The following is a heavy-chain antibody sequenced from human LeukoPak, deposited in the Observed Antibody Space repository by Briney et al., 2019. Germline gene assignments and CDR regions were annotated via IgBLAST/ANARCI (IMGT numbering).Heavy chain of an antibody. CDR1: GYTFTDYY. J-gene: IGHJ3*02. V-gene: IGHV1-2*02. CDR3: ARCISAWYAFDM. D-gene: IGHD6-19*01. Sequence: GASVKVSCKASGYTFTDYYMHWVRQAPGQGLEWMGWINPNSGATNYAQKFQGRVTLTRDTSISTAYLELSRLRSDDTAVYYCARCISAWYAFDMWGQGTMVTVSS. CDR2: INPNSGAT.